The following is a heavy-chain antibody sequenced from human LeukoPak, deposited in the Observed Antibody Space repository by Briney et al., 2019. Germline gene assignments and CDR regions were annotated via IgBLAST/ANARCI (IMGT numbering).Heavy chain of an antibody. CDR1: GFTFSSYA. D-gene: IGHD3-22*01. CDR3: AKEYYYDSSGYYKFDY. V-gene: IGHV3-23*01. Sequence: PGGSLRLSCAASGFTFSSYAMSWVRQAPGKGLEWVSAISGSGGSTYYADSVKGRFTISRDNSKNTLYLQMNSLRAEDTAVYYCAKEYYYDSSGYYKFDYWGQGTLVTVSS. CDR2: ISGSGGST. J-gene: IGHJ4*02.